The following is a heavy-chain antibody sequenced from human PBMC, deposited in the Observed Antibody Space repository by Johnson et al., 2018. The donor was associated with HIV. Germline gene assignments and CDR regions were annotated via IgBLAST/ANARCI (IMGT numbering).Heavy chain of an antibody. Sequence: VQLVESGGGLVKTGGSLRLSCAASGFTFSYAWMSWVRQAPGKGLEWVANIKQDGSEKYYVDSVKGRFTISRDNAKNSLYVQMNSLRAEDTGVYYCARYTSGWYIGADAFDIWGQGTMVTVSS. J-gene: IGHJ3*02. D-gene: IGHD6-19*01. CDR2: IKQDGSEK. CDR1: GFTFSYAW. CDR3: ARYTSGWYIGADAFDI. V-gene: IGHV3-7*01.